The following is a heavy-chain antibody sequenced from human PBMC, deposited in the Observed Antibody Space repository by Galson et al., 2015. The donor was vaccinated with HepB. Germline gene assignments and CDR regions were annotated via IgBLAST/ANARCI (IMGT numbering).Heavy chain of an antibody. CDR1: GFTFSDYA. V-gene: IGHV3-23*01. CDR3: ANALKDY. Sequence: LRLSCAASGFTFSDYAMTWVRQAPGKGLEWVSVIIGSGDTTYYADSVKGRFTISRDNSKNTLYLQMNSLRADDTAVYYCANALKDYWGQGTLVTVSS. J-gene: IGHJ4*02. CDR2: IIGSGDTT.